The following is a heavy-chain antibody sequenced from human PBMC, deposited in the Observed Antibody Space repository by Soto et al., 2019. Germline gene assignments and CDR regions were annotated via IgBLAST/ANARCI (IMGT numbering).Heavy chain of an antibody. Sequence: SETLSLTCAVYGGSFSGYYWSWIRQPPGKGLEWIGEINHSGSTNYNPSLKSRVTISVDTSKNQFSLKLSSVTAADTAVYYCARGRSYDFWSGYYGRNNWFDPWGQGTLVTVSS. J-gene: IGHJ5*02. CDR3: ARGRSYDFWSGYYGRNNWFDP. CDR1: GGSFSGYY. V-gene: IGHV4-34*01. D-gene: IGHD3-3*01. CDR2: INHSGST.